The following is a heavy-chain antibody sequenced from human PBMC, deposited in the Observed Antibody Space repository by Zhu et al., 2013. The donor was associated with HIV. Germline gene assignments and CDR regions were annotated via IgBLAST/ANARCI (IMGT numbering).Heavy chain of an antibody. J-gene: IGHJ5*02. CDR3: ARDPVLVAYCGGDCLHNWFDP. V-gene: IGHV1-18*04. D-gene: IGHD2-21*02. CDR1: GYTFTSYG. CDR2: ISAYNGNT. Sequence: QVQLVQSGAEVKKPGSSVKVSCKASGYTFTSYGISWVRQAPGQGLEWMGWISAYNGNTNYAQKLQGRVTMTTDTSTSTAYMELRSLRSDDTAVYYCARDPVLVAYCGGDCLHNWFDPWGQGTLGHRLL.